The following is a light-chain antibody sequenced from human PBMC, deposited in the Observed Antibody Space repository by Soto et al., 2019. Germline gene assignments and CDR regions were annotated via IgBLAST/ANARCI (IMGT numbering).Light chain of an antibody. J-gene: IGLJ1*01. CDR3: QVWDVSTVHYV. CDR1: NIGSKT. V-gene: IGLV3-21*02. Sequence: SYELTQPPSMSVAPGQTARITCGGNNIGSKTVHWYQQEAGQAPVLVVYDDSDRPSGIPERFSGSNSGNTVTLTISRVEAGDEADYYCQVWDVSTVHYVFGTGTKVTVL. CDR2: DDS.